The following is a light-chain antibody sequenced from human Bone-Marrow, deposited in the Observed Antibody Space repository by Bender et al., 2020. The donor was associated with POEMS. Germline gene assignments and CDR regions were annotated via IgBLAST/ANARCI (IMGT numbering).Light chain of an antibody. Sequence: QSVLTQPPSASATPGQRVTISCSGSSSNIAGHYVYWYQQHPGRAPKLMIYEVNKRPSGVSDRFSGSKSGNTASLTISGLRAEDEADYYCCSYTGSSISVIFGGGTKLTVL. CDR2: EVN. CDR1: SSNIAGHY. V-gene: IGLV2-23*02. J-gene: IGLJ2*01. CDR3: CSYTGSSISVI.